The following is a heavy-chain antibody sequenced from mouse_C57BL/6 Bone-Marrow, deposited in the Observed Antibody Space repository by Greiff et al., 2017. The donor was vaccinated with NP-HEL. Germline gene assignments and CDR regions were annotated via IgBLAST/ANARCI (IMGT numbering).Heavy chain of an antibody. D-gene: IGHD1-1*01. CDR2: IYPRDGST. CDR3: ARDTTVVARGYFDV. CDR1: GYTFTSYD. Sequence: VQLQESGPELVKPGASVKLSCKASGYTFTSYDINWVKQRPGQGLEWIGWIYPRDGSTKYNEKFKGKATLTVDTSSSTAYLELHSLTSEDSAVYFCARDTTVVARGYFDVWGTGTTVTVSS. J-gene: IGHJ1*03. V-gene: IGHV1-85*01.